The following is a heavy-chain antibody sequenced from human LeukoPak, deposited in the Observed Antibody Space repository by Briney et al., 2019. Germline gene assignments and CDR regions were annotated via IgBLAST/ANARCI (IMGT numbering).Heavy chain of an antibody. CDR1: GFTFSSYV. CDR2: ISGSGGTT. V-gene: IGHV3-23*01. CDR3: AKRGSGYNHFDY. D-gene: IGHD3-3*01. Sequence: GGSLRFSCAASGFTFSSYVMSWVRRAPGKGLEWVSAISGSGGTTYYADSVKGRFTISRGNSKNTLFLQMNGLRPEDTAEYYCAKRGSGYNHFDYWGQGTLVTVSS. J-gene: IGHJ4*02.